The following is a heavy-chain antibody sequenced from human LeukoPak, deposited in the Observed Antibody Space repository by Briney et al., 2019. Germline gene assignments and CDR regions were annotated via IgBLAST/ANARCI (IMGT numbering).Heavy chain of an antibody. CDR2: ISSSGSTI. Sequence: GGSLRLSCAASGFTFSSYEMNWVRQAPGKGLEWVSYISSSGSTIYYADSVKGRFTISRDNAKNSLYLQMNSLRAEDTAVYYCAGEGGSYYANVYYYYYYMDVWGKGTTVTISS. D-gene: IGHD1-26*01. J-gene: IGHJ6*03. V-gene: IGHV3-48*03. CDR1: GFTFSSYE. CDR3: AGEGGSYYANVYYYYYYMDV.